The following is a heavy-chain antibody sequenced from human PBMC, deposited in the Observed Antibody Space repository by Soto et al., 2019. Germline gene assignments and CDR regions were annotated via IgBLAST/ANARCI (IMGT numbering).Heavy chain of an antibody. J-gene: IGHJ3*02. D-gene: IGHD4-17*01. CDR2: IIVGGGHT. CDR3: AADGDYGDQYDAFDI. V-gene: IGHV1-58*02. Sequence: GASVKVSCKASGFIFINSAMQWVRQARGQRPEWIGWIIVGGGHTNYAQKFQERVTITRDMSTSTAYMELSSLRSEDTAVYYCAADGDYGDQYDAFDIWGLGTMVT. CDR1: GFIFINSA.